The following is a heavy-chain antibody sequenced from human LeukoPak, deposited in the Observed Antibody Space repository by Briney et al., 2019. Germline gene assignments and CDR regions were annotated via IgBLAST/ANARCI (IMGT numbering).Heavy chain of an antibody. CDR2: INHSGST. Sequence: PSETLSLTCAVYGGSFSGYYWSWIRQPPGKGLEWIGEINHSGSTNYNPSLKSRVTISVDTSKNQFSLKLSSVTAADTAVYYCARPVLGYCSSTSCPVSGFDPWGQGTLVTVSS. J-gene: IGHJ5*02. CDR1: GGSFSGYY. D-gene: IGHD2-2*01. CDR3: ARPVLGYCSSTSCPVSGFDP. V-gene: IGHV4-34*01.